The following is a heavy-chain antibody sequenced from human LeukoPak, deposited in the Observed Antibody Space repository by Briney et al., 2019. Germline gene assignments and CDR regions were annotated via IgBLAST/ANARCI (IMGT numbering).Heavy chain of an antibody. CDR1: GGSISSSKW. CDR3: ATLRLMVYDNSFDI. V-gene: IGHV4-4*02. Sequence: PSGTLPLTCGVSGGSISSSKWWSWVRQPPGKGLEWIGEIYHRGSPKYNPSLKSRVTISVDKSKNQFSLEMTSVTAADTAVYYCATLRLMVYDNSFDIWGQGTMVTVSS. D-gene: IGHD2-8*01. CDR2: IYHRGSP. J-gene: IGHJ3*02.